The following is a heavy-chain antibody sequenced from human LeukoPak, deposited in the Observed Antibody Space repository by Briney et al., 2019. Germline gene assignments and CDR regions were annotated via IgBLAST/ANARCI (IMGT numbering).Heavy chain of an antibody. Sequence: PGGPLRLSCAASGFTFSDYYMSWIRQAPGKGLEWVSYISSSGSTIYYADPVKGQFTISRDNAKNSRYLQMNSLRAEDTAVYYCARDSEYYDFWSGYSVWGQGTLVTVSS. CDR2: ISSSGSTI. CDR1: GFTFSDYY. J-gene: IGHJ4*02. V-gene: IGHV3-11*04. CDR3: ARDSEYYDFWSGYSV. D-gene: IGHD3-3*01.